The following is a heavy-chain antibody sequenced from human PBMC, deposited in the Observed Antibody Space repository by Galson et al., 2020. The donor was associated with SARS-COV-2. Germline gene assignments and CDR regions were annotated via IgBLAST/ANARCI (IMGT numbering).Heavy chain of an antibody. D-gene: IGHD2-21*01. V-gene: IGHV3-23*01. CDR1: GFTFSSFA. CDR2: ISGRGGST. J-gene: IGHJ4*02. CDR3: AKRDIVVGTFYY. Sequence: GGSLRLSCAASGFTFSSFAMSWVRQAPGKALAWVSSISGRGGSTYYADSVRGRFTTPRDNSKNTLYLQMNSLRAEDTAVLSCAKRDIVVGTFYYWGQGTLVTVPS.